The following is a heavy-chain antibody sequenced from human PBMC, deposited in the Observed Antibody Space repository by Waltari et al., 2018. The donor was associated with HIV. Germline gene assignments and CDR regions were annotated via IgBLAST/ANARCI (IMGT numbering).Heavy chain of an antibody. V-gene: IGHV3-53*02. Sequence: EVQLVETGGGLIQPGGCLGLSCAASGLTVSGNFMNWVRQALGKGLEWVSLIYSGGSTYYADSVKGRFTISRDNSKNTLYLQMNSLRAEDTAVYYCARVRSTMGRFQGFDYWGQGTLVTVSS. CDR1: GLTVSGNF. J-gene: IGHJ4*02. D-gene: IGHD1-26*01. CDR3: ARVRSTMGRFQGFDY. CDR2: IYSGGST.